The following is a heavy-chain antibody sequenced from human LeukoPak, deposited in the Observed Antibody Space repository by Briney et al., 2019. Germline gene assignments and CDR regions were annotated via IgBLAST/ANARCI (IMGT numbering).Heavy chain of an antibody. V-gene: IGHV3-15*01. J-gene: IGHJ3*02. CDR2: IKSKTDGGTT. D-gene: IGHD3-3*01. Sequence: PGGSLRLSCAASGFTFSNAWMSWVRQAPGKGLEWVGRIKSKTDGGTTDYAAPVKGRLTISRDDSKNTLYLQMNSLKTEDTAVYYCTTATGVVMSQMDAFDIWGQGTMLTVSS. CDR1: GFTFSNAW. CDR3: TTATGVVMSQMDAFDI.